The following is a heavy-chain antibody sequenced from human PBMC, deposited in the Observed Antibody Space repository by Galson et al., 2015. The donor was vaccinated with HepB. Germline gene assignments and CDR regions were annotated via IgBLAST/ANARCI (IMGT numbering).Heavy chain of an antibody. V-gene: IGHV3-23*01. D-gene: IGHD5-24*01. CDR3: ARDKNPRWLQLSFDY. J-gene: IGHJ4*02. CDR2: ISGSGGST. Sequence: SLRLSCAASGFTFSSYAMSWVRQAPGKGLEWVSAISGSGGSTYYADSVKGRFTISRDNSKNTLYLQMNSLRAEDTAVYYCARDKNPRWLQLSFDYWGQGTLVTVSS. CDR1: GFTFSSYA.